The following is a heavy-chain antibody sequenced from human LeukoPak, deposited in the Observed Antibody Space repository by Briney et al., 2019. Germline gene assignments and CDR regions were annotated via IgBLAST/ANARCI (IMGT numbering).Heavy chain of an antibody. CDR3: ARDQGRYGVY. CDR1: GFTFSSYS. V-gene: IGHV3-48*01. Sequence: GGSLRLSCAAPGFTFSSYSMNWVRQAPGKGLEWVSYVSSNSNTIHYADSVKGRFAVSRDNANNSLYLQMNSLRAEDTAVYYCARDQGRYGVYWGQGTLVTVSS. D-gene: IGHD3-16*01. CDR2: VSSNSNTI. J-gene: IGHJ4*02.